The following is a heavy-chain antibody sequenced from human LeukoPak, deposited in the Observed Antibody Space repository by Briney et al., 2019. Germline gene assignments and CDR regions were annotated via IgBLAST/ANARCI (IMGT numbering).Heavy chain of an antibody. Sequence: GGSLRLSCAASGFTFSSYAMSWVRQAPGKGLEWVSVISNSGSSTYYVHSVKGRYTISRDNSKDTLYLQMNNLRAEDTAVYYCAKAKAGYSFDYWGQGTLVTVSS. CDR1: GFTFSSYA. CDR3: AKAKAGYSFDY. J-gene: IGHJ4*02. CDR2: ISNSGSST. V-gene: IGHV3-23*01. D-gene: IGHD1-1*01.